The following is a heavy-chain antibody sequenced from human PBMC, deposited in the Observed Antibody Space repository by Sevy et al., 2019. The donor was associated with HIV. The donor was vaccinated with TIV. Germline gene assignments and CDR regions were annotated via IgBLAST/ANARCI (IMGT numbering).Heavy chain of an antibody. D-gene: IGHD3-22*01. V-gene: IGHV3-33*01. Sequence: GGSLRLSCAASGFTFSSYGMHWVRQAPGKGLEWVAVIWNDRSNKHYADSVKGRFTISRDNSKNTLYLQMNSLRAEDXXXXYCASLPNNYYDSSGYSGNDAFDIWGQGTMVTVSS. CDR3: ASLPNNYYDSSGYSGNDAFDI. J-gene: IGHJ3*02. CDR1: GFTFSSYG. CDR2: IWNDRSNK.